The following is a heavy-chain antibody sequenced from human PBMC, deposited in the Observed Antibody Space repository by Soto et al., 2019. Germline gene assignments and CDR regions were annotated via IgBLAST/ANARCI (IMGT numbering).Heavy chain of an antibody. D-gene: IGHD3-10*01. Sequence: QVQLVESGGGVVQPGRSLRLSCAASGFTFSSYGMHWVRQAPGKGLEWVAVIWYDGSNKYYADSVKGRFTISRDNSKNTRYLQRNSLRAEDTAVYYCAREITRVRGVIISYYFDYWGQGTLVTVAS. CDR2: IWYDGSNK. CDR1: GFTFSSYG. V-gene: IGHV3-33*01. J-gene: IGHJ4*02. CDR3: AREITRVRGVIISYYFDY.